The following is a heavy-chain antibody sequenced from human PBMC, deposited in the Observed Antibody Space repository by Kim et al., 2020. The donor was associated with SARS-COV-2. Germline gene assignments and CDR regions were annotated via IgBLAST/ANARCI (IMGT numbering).Heavy chain of an antibody. CDR2: ISGSGGST. Sequence: GGSLRLSRAASGFTFSSYAMSWVRQAPGKGLEWVSAISGSGGSTYYADSVKDRFTISRDNSRNTLYLQMNSLRAEDTAVYYCAKDRASGSYPYYFDHWGQGTLVTVSS. CDR3: AKDRASGSYPYYFDH. D-gene: IGHD1-26*01. V-gene: IGHV3-23*01. J-gene: IGHJ4*02. CDR1: GFTFSSYA.